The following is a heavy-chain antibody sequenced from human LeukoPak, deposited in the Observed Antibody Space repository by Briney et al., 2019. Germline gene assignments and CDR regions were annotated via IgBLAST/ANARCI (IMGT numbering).Heavy chain of an antibody. Sequence: SETLSLTCTVSGGSISSYYWSWIRQPPGKGLEWIGYIYYSGSTNYNPSLKSRVTISVDTSKNQFSLKLSSVTAADTAVYYCARGVGATFFDYWGQGTLVTVSS. CDR3: ARGVGATFFDY. V-gene: IGHV4-59*01. CDR1: GGSISSYY. CDR2: IYYSGST. D-gene: IGHD1-26*01. J-gene: IGHJ4*02.